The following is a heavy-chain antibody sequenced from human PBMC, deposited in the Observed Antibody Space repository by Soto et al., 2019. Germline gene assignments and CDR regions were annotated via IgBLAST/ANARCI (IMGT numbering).Heavy chain of an antibody. CDR1: GASITSGGYY. J-gene: IGHJ4*02. CDR3: ARAENERAGIYRPPDY. CDR2: IYYSVTT. D-gene: IGHD5-12*01. V-gene: IGHV4-31*01. Sequence: QVQLQESGPGLVKPSQTLSLTCTVSGASITSGGYYWSWIRQHPGKGLEWIGYIYYSVTTYYNPCLKSLVIISVDPSKNQFSLNLSSVTAADTAVYYCARAENERAGIYRPPDYWGQGTLVTVSS.